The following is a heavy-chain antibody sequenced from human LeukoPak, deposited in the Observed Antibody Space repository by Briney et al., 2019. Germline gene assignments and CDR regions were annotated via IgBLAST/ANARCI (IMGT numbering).Heavy chain of an antibody. J-gene: IGHJ4*02. V-gene: IGHV3-23*01. CDR2: FSGSGGST. CDR1: GFTFSSYA. D-gene: IGHD3-22*01. CDR3: AKLTFTMIVVVNDFDY. Sequence: GGSLRLSCAASGFTFSSYAMGWVRQAPGKGLEWVSAFSGSGGSTYYADSVKGRFTISRDNSKNTLYLQMNSLRAEDTAVYYCAKLTFTMIVVVNDFDYWGQGTLVTVSS.